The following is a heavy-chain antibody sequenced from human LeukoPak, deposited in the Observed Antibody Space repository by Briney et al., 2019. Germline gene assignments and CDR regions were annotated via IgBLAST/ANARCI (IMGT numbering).Heavy chain of an antibody. V-gene: IGHV3-74*01. CDR1: RFTFRSYW. Sequence: GGSLRLSCAASRFTFRSYWMHWVRQAPGKGLVWVSRINSDGSSTSYADSVKGRFTISRDNAKNTLYLQMNSLRAEDTAVYYCATRYGDYGDAFDIWGQGTMVTVSS. J-gene: IGHJ3*02. CDR2: INSDGSST. D-gene: IGHD4-17*01. CDR3: ATRYGDYGDAFDI.